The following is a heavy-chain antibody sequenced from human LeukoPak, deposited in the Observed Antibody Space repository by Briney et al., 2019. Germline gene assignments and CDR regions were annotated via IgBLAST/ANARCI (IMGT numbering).Heavy chain of an antibody. Sequence: SETLSLTCAVYGGSFSAYYWSWIRQPPGKGLEWIGYIYYSGSTNYNPSLKSRVTISVDTSKNQFSLKLSSVTAADTAVYYCARSSGNDYYYYYGMDVWGQGTTVTVSS. CDR3: ARSSGNDYYYYYGMDV. CDR1: GGSFSAYY. CDR2: IYYSGST. J-gene: IGHJ6*02. D-gene: IGHD6-6*01. V-gene: IGHV4-59*08.